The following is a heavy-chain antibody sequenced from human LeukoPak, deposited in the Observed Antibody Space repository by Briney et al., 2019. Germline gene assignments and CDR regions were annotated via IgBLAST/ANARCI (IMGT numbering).Heavy chain of an antibody. CDR1: GGSISSGGYS. CDR2: IYHSGST. CDR3: ARAGGGINFDY. V-gene: IGHV4-30-2*01. Sequence: SQTLSLTCAVSGGSISSGGYSWSWIRQPPGKGLEWIGYIYHSGSTYYNPSPKSRVTISVDRSKNQFSLKLSSVTAADTAVYYCARAGGGINFDYWGQGTLVTVSS. D-gene: IGHD4-23*01. J-gene: IGHJ4*02.